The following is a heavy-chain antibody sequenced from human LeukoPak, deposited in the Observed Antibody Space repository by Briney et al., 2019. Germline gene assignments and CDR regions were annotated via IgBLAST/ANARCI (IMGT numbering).Heavy chain of an antibody. CDR1: GYTLTELS. V-gene: IGHV1-24*01. J-gene: IGHJ4*02. Sequence: GASVKVSCKVSGYTLTELSMHWVRQAPGKGLEWMGGFDPEDGETIYAQKFQGRVTITADKSTSTAYMELSSLRSEDTAVYYCARVRDGEKSRPFDYWGQGTPVTVSS. CDR2: FDPEDGET. D-gene: IGHD5-24*01. CDR3: ARVRDGEKSRPFDY.